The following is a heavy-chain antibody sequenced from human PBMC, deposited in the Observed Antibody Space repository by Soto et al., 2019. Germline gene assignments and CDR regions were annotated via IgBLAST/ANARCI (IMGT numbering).Heavy chain of an antibody. Sequence: SETLSLTCTVSGAPITTAYYWTWVRQHPVKGLEWIGHIYYTGSTYYNPSLKSRLNTSLDTSKNQFSLQLESVTAADTAIYFCARGSSFDPWGQGNLVTVSS. V-gene: IGHV4-31*03. J-gene: IGHJ5*02. CDR2: IYYTGST. CDR3: ARGSSFDP. D-gene: IGHD6-19*01. CDR1: GAPITTAYY.